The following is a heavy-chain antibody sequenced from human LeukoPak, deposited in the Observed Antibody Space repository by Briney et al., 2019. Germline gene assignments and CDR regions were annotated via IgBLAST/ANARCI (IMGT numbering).Heavy chain of an antibody. V-gene: IGHV1-69*05. Sequence: ASVKVSCKASGGTFSSYAITWVRQAPGQGLEWMGGVIPIFGTTNYAQKFQGRVTVTTDESTSTAYMDLSSLRSEDTAVYYCARELGTTDWFDPWGQGTLVTVSS. CDR2: VIPIFGTT. CDR3: ARELGTTDWFDP. D-gene: IGHD1-26*01. J-gene: IGHJ5*02. CDR1: GGTFSSYA.